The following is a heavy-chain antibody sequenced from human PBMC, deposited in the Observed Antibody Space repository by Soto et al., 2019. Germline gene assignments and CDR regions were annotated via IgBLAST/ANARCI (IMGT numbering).Heavy chain of an antibody. CDR2: INDRGTT. J-gene: IGHJ3*02. CDR3: ARGERINAFDI. D-gene: IGHD2-15*01. CDR1: GASIASGGHY. Sequence: SVTLSLTCSVSGASIASGGHYWTWIRQHPGKGLEWVGHINDRGTTHYNPSLRSRVTIFMDTSKSHFSLYLASVTAADTAVYYCARGERINAFDIWGQGTMVTVSS. V-gene: IGHV4-31*03.